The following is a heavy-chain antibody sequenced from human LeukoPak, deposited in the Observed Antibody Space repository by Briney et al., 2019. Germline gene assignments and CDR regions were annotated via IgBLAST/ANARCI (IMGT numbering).Heavy chain of an antibody. Sequence: GGSLRLSCAASGFTFSSYWMSWVRQAPGKGLEWVANIKQDGSETYYVDSVKGRFNISRDNAKNSLYLQMNSLRAEDTAVYYCATQYCSSTSCYDYYYYYMDVWGKGTTVTVSS. CDR2: IKQDGSET. CDR1: GFTFSSYW. V-gene: IGHV3-7*03. J-gene: IGHJ6*03. CDR3: ATQYCSSTSCYDYYYYYMDV. D-gene: IGHD2-2*01.